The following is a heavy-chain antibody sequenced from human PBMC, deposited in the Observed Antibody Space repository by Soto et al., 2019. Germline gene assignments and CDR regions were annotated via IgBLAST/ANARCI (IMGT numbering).Heavy chain of an antibody. CDR3: ATRNPPYFYGLFDY. V-gene: IGHV3-15*07. J-gene: IGHJ4*02. CDR1: GFPFNNAW. CDR2: IKSNTDGGTT. D-gene: IGHD3-10*01. Sequence: PGGSLRLSCAASGFPFNNAWMNRGRQAPGKGLEWVGRIKSNTDGGTTDYGAPVKGRFIISRDDSTNTLFLQMNSLQIEDTAVYYCATRNPPYFYGLFDYWGQGSLVTVSS.